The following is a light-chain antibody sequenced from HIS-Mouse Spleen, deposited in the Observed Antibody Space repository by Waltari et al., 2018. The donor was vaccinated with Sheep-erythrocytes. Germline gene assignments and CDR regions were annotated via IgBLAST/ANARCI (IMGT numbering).Light chain of an antibody. Sequence: DIQMTQSPSSLSASVGDRVTITCRASQSISSYLNWYQQKPGKAPKLLIYAASSLQSGVPSRFSGSGSGTDFTLTIRSLQPEDFATYYCQQSYSTPQFTFDPGTKVDIK. CDR1: QSISSY. CDR2: AAS. V-gene: IGKV1-39*01. CDR3: QQSYSTPQFT. J-gene: IGKJ3*01.